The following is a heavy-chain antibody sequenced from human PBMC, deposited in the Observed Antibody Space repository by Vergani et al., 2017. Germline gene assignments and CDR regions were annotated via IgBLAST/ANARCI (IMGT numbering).Heavy chain of an antibody. V-gene: IGHV4-59*01. CDR1: GGSFSGYY. D-gene: IGHD6-19*01. CDR2: IYYSGST. Sequence: QVQLQESGPGLLKPSETLSLTCAVYGGSFSGYYWSWIRQPAGKGLEWIGYIYYSGSTNYKPSLKSRVNISVDTSKNLFSLKLSSVTAADTAVYYCARTYSSGWYSYFDYWGQGTLVTVSS. J-gene: IGHJ4*02. CDR3: ARTYSSGWYSYFDY.